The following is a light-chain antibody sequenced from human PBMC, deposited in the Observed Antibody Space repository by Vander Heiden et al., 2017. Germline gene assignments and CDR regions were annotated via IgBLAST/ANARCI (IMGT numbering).Light chain of an antibody. CDR3: QQCDSTPKT. CDR2: AAS. V-gene: IGKV1-39*01. CDR1: QSVSNY. J-gene: IGKJ1*01. Sequence: DIQMTQSPSSLSASVGDRVTITCRASQSVSNYLNWYQQKPGKAPKLLIYAASNLQSGVPSRFSGSGSGTDFSLTISRLQPEDFASYYCQQCDSTPKTFGQGTKVEIK.